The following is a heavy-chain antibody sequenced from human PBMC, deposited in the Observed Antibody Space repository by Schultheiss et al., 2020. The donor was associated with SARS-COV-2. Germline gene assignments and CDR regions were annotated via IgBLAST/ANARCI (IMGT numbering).Heavy chain of an antibody. Sequence: SETLSLTCTVSGGSISSSSYYWGWIRQPPGKGLEWIGSIYTSGSTNYNPSLKSRVTMSVDTSKNQFSLKLSSVTAADTAVYYCARGFGAEDAFDIWGQGTMVTVSS. CDR3: ARGFGAEDAFDI. V-gene: IGHV4-39*07. CDR2: IYTSGST. D-gene: IGHD3-3*01. CDR1: GGSISSSSYY. J-gene: IGHJ3*02.